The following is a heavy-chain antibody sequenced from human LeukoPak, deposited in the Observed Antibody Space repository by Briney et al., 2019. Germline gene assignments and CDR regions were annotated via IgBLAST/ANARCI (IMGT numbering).Heavy chain of an antibody. CDR1: GFTYSTYG. V-gene: IGHV3-33*01. Sequence: GGSLRLSCAASGFTYSTYGMHWVREAPGKGLECGALIWYDGSKKYYADSVKGRFTIYRDNSTNTPYLQMNSLTAEDTAIYYCARSQTAYCGGDCYRLDPWGQGTLVSVSS. CDR3: ARSQTAYCGGDCYRLDP. J-gene: IGHJ5*02. D-gene: IGHD2-21*02. CDR2: IWYDGSKK.